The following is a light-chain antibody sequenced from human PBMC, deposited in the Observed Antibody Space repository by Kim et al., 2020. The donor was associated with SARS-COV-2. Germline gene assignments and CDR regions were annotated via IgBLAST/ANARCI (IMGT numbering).Light chain of an antibody. CDR3: QQSHSTPLLT. CDR2: VAS. J-gene: IGKJ4*01. Sequence: DIQMTQSPSSLAASVGDRVTIACRASQSITTYLNWYQHKPGKAPKLLIYVASTLQSGVPSRFSGSGSGTDFTLTISSLQPEDFATYYCQQSHSTPLLTFGGGTKVDIK. CDR1: QSITTY. V-gene: IGKV1-39*01.